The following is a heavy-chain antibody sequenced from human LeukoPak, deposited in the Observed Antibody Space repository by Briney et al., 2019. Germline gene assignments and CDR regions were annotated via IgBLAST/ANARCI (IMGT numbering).Heavy chain of an antibody. D-gene: IGHD6-13*01. Sequence: ASVKVSCKASGYTFINYGINWARQAPGHGLEWMGWISAYNGNTNYAQKFQGRVTMTPDTSTSTAYMELRSLRSDTTAVYYRARDGIQIGYYRSSWYHSDYWGQGAQVTVSS. CDR2: ISAYNGNT. CDR3: ARDGIQIGYYRSSWYHSDY. J-gene: IGHJ4*02. V-gene: IGHV1-18*01. CDR1: GYTFINYG.